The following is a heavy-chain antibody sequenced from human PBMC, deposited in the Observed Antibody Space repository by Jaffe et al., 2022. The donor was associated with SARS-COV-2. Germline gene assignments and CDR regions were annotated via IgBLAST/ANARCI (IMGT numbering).Heavy chain of an antibody. CDR2: IYYSGST. CDR1: GGSISSSSYY. D-gene: IGHD3-3*01. Sequence: QLQLQESGPGLVKPSETLSLTCTVSGGSISSSSYYWGWIRQPPGKGLEWIGSIYYSGSTYYNPSLKSRVTISVDTSKNQFSLKLSSVTAADTAVYYCARLLREPRFLEWLFHSYGMDVWGQGTTVTVSS. CDR3: ARLLREPRFLEWLFHSYGMDV. J-gene: IGHJ6*02. V-gene: IGHV4-39*01.